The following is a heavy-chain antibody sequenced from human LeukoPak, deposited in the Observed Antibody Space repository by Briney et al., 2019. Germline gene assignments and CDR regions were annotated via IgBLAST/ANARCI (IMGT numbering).Heavy chain of an antibody. CDR1: GFTFSSYE. J-gene: IGHJ2*01. V-gene: IGHV3-48*03. CDR3: VRYYTRHSWYFDL. D-gene: IGHD3-10*01. CDR2: ISASGTIT. Sequence: GGSLRLSCAASGFTFSSYEMNWVRQAPGKGLEWISYISASGTITHYADSVEGRFTISRDNAKNPLYLQMNSLRAEDTAVYYCVRYYTRHSWYFDLWGRGTLVTVSS.